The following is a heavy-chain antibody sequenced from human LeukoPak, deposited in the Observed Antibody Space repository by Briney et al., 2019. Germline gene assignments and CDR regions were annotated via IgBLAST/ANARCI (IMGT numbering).Heavy chain of an antibody. V-gene: IGHV3-53*01. Sequence: GGSLRLSCAASGFTVSTNYMSWVRQAPGKGLEWVSIIYDSGTIHYADSVKGRFTISRDNLKNTPYLQMNSLRAEDTAVYCASHWGGYWGQGTLVTVSS. CDR1: GFTVSTNY. CDR2: IYDSGTI. J-gene: IGHJ4*02. D-gene: IGHD3-16*01. CDR3: SHWGGY.